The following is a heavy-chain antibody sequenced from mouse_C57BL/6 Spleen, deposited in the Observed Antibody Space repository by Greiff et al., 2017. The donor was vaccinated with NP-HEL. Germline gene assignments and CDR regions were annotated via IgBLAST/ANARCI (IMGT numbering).Heavy chain of an antibody. D-gene: IGHD1-1*01. J-gene: IGHJ2*01. CDR3: TSHGHGGGDY. CDR1: GYTFTDYE. Sequence: VQLQQSGAELVRPGASVTLSCKASGYTFTDYEMHWVKQTPVHGLEWIGSINPDTGGTAYNQKFTGKATLTADKSSSTAYMGLRSLTSEDSSVSYCTSHGHGGGDYWGQGTTLTVSS. CDR2: INPDTGGT. V-gene: IGHV1-15*01.